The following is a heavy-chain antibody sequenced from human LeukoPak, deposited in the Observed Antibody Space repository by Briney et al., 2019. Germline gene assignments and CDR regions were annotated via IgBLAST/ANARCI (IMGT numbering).Heavy chain of an antibody. CDR2: ISWNSGSI. Sequence: GRSLRLSCAASGFTFDDYAMHWVRHAPGKGLEWVSGISWNSGSIGYADSVKGGFTISRDNAKNSLYLQMNSLRAEDTALYYCAKGPSSSWWYNWFDPWGRGTLVTVSS. J-gene: IGHJ5*02. D-gene: IGHD6-13*01. V-gene: IGHV3-9*01. CDR3: AKGPSSSWWYNWFDP. CDR1: GFTFDDYA.